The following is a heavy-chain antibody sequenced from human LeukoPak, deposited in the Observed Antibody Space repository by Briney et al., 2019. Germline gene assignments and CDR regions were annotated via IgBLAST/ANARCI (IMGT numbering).Heavy chain of an antibody. CDR3: AKDPRYSGSYYYFDY. CDR1: GFTFSSYA. J-gene: IGHJ4*02. V-gene: IGHV3-23*01. Sequence: GGSLRLSCAASGFTFSSYAMSWVRQAPGKGLEWVSAISGSGGSTYYADSVKGRFTISRDNSKNTLYLQMNSLRAEDTAVYYCAKDPRYSGSYYYFDYWGQGTLVTVSS. CDR2: ISGSGGST. D-gene: IGHD1-26*01.